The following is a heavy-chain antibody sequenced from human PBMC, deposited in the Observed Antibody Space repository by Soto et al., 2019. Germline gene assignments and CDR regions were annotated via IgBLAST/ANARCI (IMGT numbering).Heavy chain of an antibody. J-gene: IGHJ4*02. V-gene: IGHV1-2*02. CDR1: GYTFTGHY. CDR3: GRGRNGQLGVFY. Sequence: ASVKFSCKASGYTFTGHYIHWVRQAPEQGPECMVEISFDSGFTTDXXKFQGRVXXTRDTSITTVXMELSXLSPDDTAVYYCGRGRNGQLGVFYWRQGTLVTVSS. D-gene: IGHD2-8*01. CDR2: ISFDSGFT.